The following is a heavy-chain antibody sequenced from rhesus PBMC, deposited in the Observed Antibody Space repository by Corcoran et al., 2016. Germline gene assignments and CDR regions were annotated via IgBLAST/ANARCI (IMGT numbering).Heavy chain of an antibody. Sequence: QVQLQESGPGVVKPSETLSLTCAVSGGSISDSYWWSWIRQPPGKGLEWIGYIYGSSTSTNYNPSHKSRGTISKDTAKNQVSWKLSSVTAADTAVYYCARGGDVVGITTYGSLDVWGRGVLVTVSS. D-gene: IGHD3-16*01. J-gene: IGHJ5-2*02. CDR3: ARGGDVVGITTYGSLDV. CDR1: GGSISDSYW. CDR2: IYGSSTST. V-gene: IGHV4S10*01.